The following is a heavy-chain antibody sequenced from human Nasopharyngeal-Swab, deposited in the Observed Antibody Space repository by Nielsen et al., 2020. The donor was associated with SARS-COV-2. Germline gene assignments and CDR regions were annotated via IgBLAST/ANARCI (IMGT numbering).Heavy chain of an antibody. D-gene: IGHD1-26*01. CDR3: ARDQGYSGGYGY. CDR2: ISSSSNTI. V-gene: IGHV3-48*01. Sequence: VRQAPGKGLEWVSYISSSSNTIYYANSVKGRFTISRDNARDSLYLQTSSLRAEDTAVYYCARDQGYSGGYGYWGQGTLVTVSS. J-gene: IGHJ4*02.